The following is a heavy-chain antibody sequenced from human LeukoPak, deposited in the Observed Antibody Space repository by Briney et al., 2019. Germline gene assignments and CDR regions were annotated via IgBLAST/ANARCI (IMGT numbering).Heavy chain of an antibody. Sequence: ASVKVSCKASGYTFTTYGISWVRQAPGQGLEWMGWISTYNGNTEYAQNLQGTVTMTTDTSTSTAYMELRSLRSDDTAVYYCARGTYYDYWGQGTLVTVSS. J-gene: IGHJ4*02. CDR1: GYTFTTYG. V-gene: IGHV1-18*01. CDR2: ISTYNGNT. CDR3: ARGTYYDY. D-gene: IGHD1-26*01.